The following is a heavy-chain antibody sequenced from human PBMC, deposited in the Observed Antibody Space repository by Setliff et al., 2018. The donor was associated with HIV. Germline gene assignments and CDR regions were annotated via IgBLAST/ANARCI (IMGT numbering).Heavy chain of an antibody. J-gene: IGHJ6*02. V-gene: IGHV3-49*04. Sequence: LSLTCAVYGASFSGYYWSWVRQAPGKGLEWVGVIRSRAYGGTTDYAASVKGRFTISRDDSKNTLYLQMNSLKTEDTAVYYCTTGEDCSSTSCYYYYGMDVWGQGTTVTVSS. CDR2: IRSRAYGGTT. CDR3: TTGEDCSSTSCYYYYGMDV. CDR1: GASFSGYY. D-gene: IGHD2-2*01.